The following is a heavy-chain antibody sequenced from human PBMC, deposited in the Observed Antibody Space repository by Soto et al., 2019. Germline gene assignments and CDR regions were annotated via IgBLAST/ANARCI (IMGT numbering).Heavy chain of an antibody. V-gene: IGHV1-69*06. CDR1: GGTFSSYA. CDR3: ARDWSRICSGGSCYSFLFDP. D-gene: IGHD2-15*01. Sequence: ASVKVSCKASGGTFSSYAISWVRQAPGQGLEWMGGIIPIFGTANYAQKFRGRVTITADKSTSTAYMELSSLRSEDTAVYYCARDWSRICSGGSCYSFLFDPWGQGTLVTVSS. J-gene: IGHJ5*02. CDR2: IIPIFGTA.